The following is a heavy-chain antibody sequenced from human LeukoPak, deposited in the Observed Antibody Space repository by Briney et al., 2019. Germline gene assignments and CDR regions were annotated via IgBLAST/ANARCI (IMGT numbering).Heavy chain of an antibody. CDR1: GGSISSGSYY. J-gene: IGHJ4*02. Sequence: SETLSLTCTVSGGSISSGSYYWSWIRQPAGKGLEWIGRIYTSGSTNYNLSLKSRVTISVDTSKNQFSLKLSSVTAADTAVYYCASASIAAAGSLRWGQGTLVTVSS. D-gene: IGHD6-13*01. V-gene: IGHV4-61*02. CDR3: ASASIAAAGSLR. CDR2: IYTSGST.